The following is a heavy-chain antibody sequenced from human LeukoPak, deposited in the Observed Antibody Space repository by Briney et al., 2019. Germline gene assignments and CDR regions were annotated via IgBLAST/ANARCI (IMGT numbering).Heavy chain of an antibody. V-gene: IGHV1-18*01. CDR2: ISAYNGNT. Sequence: ASVKVSCKASGYTFTSYGISWVRQAPGQGLEWMGWISAYNGNTNYAQKLQGRVTMTTDTSTSTAYMELRSLRSDDTAVYYCARGPMGVLWEPLTDGAFDIWGQGTMVTVSS. CDR3: ARGPMGVLWEPLTDGAFDI. D-gene: IGHD1-26*01. J-gene: IGHJ3*02. CDR1: GYTFTSYG.